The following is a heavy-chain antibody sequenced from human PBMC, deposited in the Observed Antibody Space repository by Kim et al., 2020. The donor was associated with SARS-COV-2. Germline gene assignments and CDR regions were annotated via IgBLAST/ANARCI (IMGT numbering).Heavy chain of an antibody. CDR2: IDPSDSYT. CDR3: ASSSRPYYYYYGMDV. D-gene: IGHD2-2*01. V-gene: IGHV5-10-1*01. J-gene: IGHJ6*02. Sequence: GESLKISCKGSGYSFTSYWISWVRQMPGKGLEWMGRIDPSDSYTNYSPSFQGHVTISADKSISTAYLQWSSLKASDTAMYYCASSSRPYYYYYGMDVWGQGTTVTVSS. CDR1: GYSFTSYW.